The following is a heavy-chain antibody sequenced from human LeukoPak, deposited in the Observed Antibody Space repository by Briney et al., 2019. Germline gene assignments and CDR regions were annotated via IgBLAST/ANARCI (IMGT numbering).Heavy chain of an antibody. CDR3: ARGIVGADDAFDI. CDR2: IKPDGSDK. D-gene: IGHD1-26*01. Sequence: NIKPDGSDKYYVDSVKGRFTISRDNAKNSLYLQMNSLRAEDTAVYYCARGIVGADDAFDIWGQGTMVTVSS. J-gene: IGHJ3*02. V-gene: IGHV3-7*01.